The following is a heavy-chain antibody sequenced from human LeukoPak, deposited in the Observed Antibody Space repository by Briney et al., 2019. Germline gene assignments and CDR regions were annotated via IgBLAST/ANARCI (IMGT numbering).Heavy chain of an antibody. CDR1: GFTFSNYD. V-gene: IGHV3-13*04. J-gene: IGHJ4*02. D-gene: IGHD4/OR15-4a*01. Sequence: GGSLRLSCAASGFTFSNYDMHWVRQATGKGLEWVSAIGTAGDTYYQGSVKGRFTISRDNSKNTLYLQMNSLRAEDTAVYYCAKDKGASFSSPFDYWGQGTLVTVSS. CDR3: AKDKGASFSSPFDY. CDR2: IGTAGDT.